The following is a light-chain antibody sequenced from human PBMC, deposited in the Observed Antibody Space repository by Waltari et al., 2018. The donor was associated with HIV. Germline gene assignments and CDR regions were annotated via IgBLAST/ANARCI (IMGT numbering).Light chain of an antibody. CDR1: STYSS. CDR3: CSIAGTYTSYVM. V-gene: IGLV2-11*01. CDR2: DFN. Sequence: QSALTQPRSVSGSPGQSVNVSCTGTSTYSSFSWYQHQPRQAPQPIIFDFNKQPSGVPERFSASQSGNTASLTISGLLAEDEADYYCCSIAGTYTSYVMIGGGTKLTVL. J-gene: IGLJ2*01.